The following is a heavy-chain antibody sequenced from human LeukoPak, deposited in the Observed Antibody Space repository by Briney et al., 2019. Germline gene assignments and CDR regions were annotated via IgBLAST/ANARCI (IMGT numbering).Heavy chain of an antibody. D-gene: IGHD3-22*01. J-gene: IGHJ4*02. V-gene: IGHV4-34*01. CDR1: GGSISSYY. Sequence: PSETLSLTCTVSGGSISSYYWSWIRQPPGKGLEWIGEINHSGSTNYNPSLKSRVTISVDTSKNQFSLKLSSVTAADTAVYYCAREDYYDSSGYVIYWGQGTLVTVSS. CDR3: AREDYYDSSGYVIY. CDR2: INHSGST.